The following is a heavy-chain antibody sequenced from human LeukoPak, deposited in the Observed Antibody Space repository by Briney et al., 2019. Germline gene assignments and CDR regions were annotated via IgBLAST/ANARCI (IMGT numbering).Heavy chain of an antibody. CDR3: AKEVRESAWYYFDY. V-gene: IGHV3-23*01. Sequence: GGSLRLSCAASGFTFSSYAMSWVRQAPGKGLEWVSGIRSSGGSTYYSDPVKGRFTISRDNSKNTLYLQMNSLRAEDTAVYYCAKEVRESAWYYFDYWGQGTLVTVSS. J-gene: IGHJ4*02. CDR2: IRSSGGST. D-gene: IGHD3-10*01. CDR1: GFTFSSYA.